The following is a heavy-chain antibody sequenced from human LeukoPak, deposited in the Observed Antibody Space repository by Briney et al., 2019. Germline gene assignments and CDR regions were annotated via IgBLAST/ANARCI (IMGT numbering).Heavy chain of an antibody. Sequence: GGALRLSCAASLFSLSSYITNWVRPAPGKGGEWVSSISRSRAYIHYADSVKGRFTVSRDNANNSLYLQMNRQRAEDAAVYYCARGGACSSTRCYFDYWGQGTLVTVSS. CDR3: ARGGACSSTRCYFDY. CDR1: LFSLSSYI. V-gene: IGHV3-21*01. CDR2: ISRSRAYI. D-gene: IGHD2-2*01. J-gene: IGHJ4*02.